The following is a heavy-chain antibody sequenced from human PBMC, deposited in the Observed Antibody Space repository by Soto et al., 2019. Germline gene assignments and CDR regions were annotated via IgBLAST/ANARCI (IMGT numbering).Heavy chain of an antibody. Sequence: ASVKVSCKASGYTFTSYGISWVRQAPGQGLEWMGWISAYNGNTNYAQKLQGRVTMTTDTSTSTAYMELRSLRSDDTAVYYCARDNENYGSGSFYYYYYGMDVWGQGTTVTVSS. CDR1: GYTFTSYG. J-gene: IGHJ6*02. CDR2: ISAYNGNT. D-gene: IGHD3-10*01. V-gene: IGHV1-18*04. CDR3: ARDNENYGSGSFYYYYYGMDV.